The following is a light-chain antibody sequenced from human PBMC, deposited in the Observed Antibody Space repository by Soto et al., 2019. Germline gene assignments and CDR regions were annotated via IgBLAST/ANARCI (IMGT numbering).Light chain of an antibody. Sequence: QSALTQPRSVSGSPGQSVTIFCTGTSGDVGGYDFVSWYQQNPGKAPSLMIFHVSQRPSGVPDRFSGSKSGNTASLTISGLQAEDEADYYCCSYAGSFTWVFGGGTKLTVL. V-gene: IGLV2-11*01. CDR3: CSYAGSFTWV. CDR1: SGDVGGYDF. CDR2: HVS. J-gene: IGLJ3*02.